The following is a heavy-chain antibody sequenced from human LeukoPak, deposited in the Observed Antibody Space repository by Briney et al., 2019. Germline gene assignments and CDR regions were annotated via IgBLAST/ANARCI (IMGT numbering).Heavy chain of an antibody. CDR1: GGSISRSSDY. J-gene: IGHJ5*02. D-gene: IGHD6-13*01. Sequence: SETLSLTCTVSGGSISRSSDYWGWIRQPPGKELEWAGSIYNSGRNYYNPSLKSRVTTSVDTSKNQFSLKVNSVTAADTAVYYCAVQAGEGGWFDPWGQGTLGTVSS. CDR2: IYNSGRN. V-gene: IGHV4-39*07. CDR3: AVQAGEGGWFDP.